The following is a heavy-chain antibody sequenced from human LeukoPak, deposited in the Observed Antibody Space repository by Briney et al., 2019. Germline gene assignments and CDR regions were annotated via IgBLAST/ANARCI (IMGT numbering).Heavy chain of an antibody. V-gene: IGHV3-66*01. J-gene: IGHJ4*02. Sequence: GGSLRLSCAASGFTVSSNYMSWVRQAPGKGLEWVSVIYSGGSTYYADSVKGRFTISRDNSKNTLYLQMNSLRAEDTAVYYCARDGDCGGDCYSDYWGQGTLVTVSS. CDR3: ARDGDCGGDCYSDY. CDR2: IYSGGST. CDR1: GFTVSSNY. D-gene: IGHD2-21*02.